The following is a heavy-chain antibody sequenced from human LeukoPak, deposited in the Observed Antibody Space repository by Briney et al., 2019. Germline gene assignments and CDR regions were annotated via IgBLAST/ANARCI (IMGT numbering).Heavy chain of an antibody. V-gene: IGHV1-69*04. CDR1: GGTFSSYA. Sequence: SVKVSCKASGGTFSSYAISWVRQAPGQGLEWMGRIIPILGIANYAQKLQGRVTMTTDTSTSTAYMELRSLRSDDTAVYYCAREGGSYYLVGPTTNNWFDPWGQGTLVTVSS. J-gene: IGHJ5*02. D-gene: IGHD1-26*01. CDR2: IIPILGIA. CDR3: AREGGSYYLVGPTTNNWFDP.